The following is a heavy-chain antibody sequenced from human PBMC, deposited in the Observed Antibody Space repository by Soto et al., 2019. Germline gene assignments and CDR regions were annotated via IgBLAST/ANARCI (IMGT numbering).Heavy chain of an antibody. Sequence: ETLSLTCTVSGDSITSYYWTWIRQAAGKRLECIGRVFSSGTTNYNPSLKSRVTMSVDTSKNQLSLKLTSVTAADTAVYYCARVGDSGYYWYFDYWGQGALVTVSS. J-gene: IGHJ4*02. V-gene: IGHV4-4*07. CDR3: ARVGDSGYYWYFDY. CDR1: GDSITSYY. CDR2: VFSSGTT. D-gene: IGHD3-22*01.